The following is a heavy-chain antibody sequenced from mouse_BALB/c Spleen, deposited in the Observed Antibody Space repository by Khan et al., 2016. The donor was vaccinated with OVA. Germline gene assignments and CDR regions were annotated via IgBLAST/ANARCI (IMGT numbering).Heavy chain of an antibody. CDR1: GYTFTSYT. Sequence: QVQLKQSGAELVKPGASVKMSCKASGYTFTSYTMHWVKQRPGQGLEWIGYINPSSGYTKYNQKFKDKATLTADKSSNTAYMQLSSLTSEDSAVYYCAKKTTRSSYWGQGTMVTVSA. V-gene: IGHV1-4*01. CDR2: INPSSGYT. CDR3: AKKTTRSSY. J-gene: IGHJ2*01. D-gene: IGHD2-13*01.